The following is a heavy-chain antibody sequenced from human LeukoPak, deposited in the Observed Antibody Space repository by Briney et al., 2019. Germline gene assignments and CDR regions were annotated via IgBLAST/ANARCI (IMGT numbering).Heavy chain of an antibody. J-gene: IGHJ4*02. V-gene: IGHV3-30*02. CDR3: AREGGGYYYYSSGYSH. CDR1: GFTFRTYG. D-gene: IGHD3-22*01. CDR2: ILSDGSYE. Sequence: PGGSLRLSCAGSGFTFRTYGMQWVRQAPGQELEWVVFILSDGSYEYYADSVKGRFTISRDTSRNTLFLQMNSLRAEDTAVYYCAREGGGYYYYSSGYSHWGQGTLVTVSS.